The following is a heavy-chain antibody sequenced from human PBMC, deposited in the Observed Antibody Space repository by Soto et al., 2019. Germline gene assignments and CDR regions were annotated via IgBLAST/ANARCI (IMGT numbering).Heavy chain of an antibody. CDR3: ASRRGTKYCGGDCYSMSRYYYGMDV. V-gene: IGHV1-69*13. J-gene: IGHJ6*02. CDR2: IIPIFGTA. D-gene: IGHD2-21*02. CDR1: GGTFSSYA. Sequence: SVKVSCEASGGTFSSYAISWVRQAPGQGLEWMGGIIPIFGTANYAQKFQGRVTITADESTSTAYMEPSSLRSEDTAVYYCASRRGTKYCGGDCYSMSRYYYGMDVSGQGTTVTVSS.